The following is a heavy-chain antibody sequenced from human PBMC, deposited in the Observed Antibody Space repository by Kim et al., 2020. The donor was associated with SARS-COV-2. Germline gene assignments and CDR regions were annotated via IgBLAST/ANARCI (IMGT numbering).Heavy chain of an antibody. Sequence: SETLSLTCTVSGGSISSGGYYWSWIRQHPGKGLEWIGYIYYSGSTYYNPSLKSRVTISVDTSKNQFSLKLSSVTAADTAVYYCARGGAYGMDVWGQGTTVTVSS. D-gene: IGHD3-16*01. CDR2: IYYSGST. CDR1: GGSISSGGYY. J-gene: IGHJ6*02. V-gene: IGHV4-31*03. CDR3: ARGGAYGMDV.